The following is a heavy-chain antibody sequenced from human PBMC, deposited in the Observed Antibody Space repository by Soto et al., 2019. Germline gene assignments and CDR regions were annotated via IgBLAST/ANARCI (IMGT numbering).Heavy chain of an antibody. J-gene: IGHJ4*02. CDR1: GFTFRNHG. CDR3: ARDIASRRFDY. CDR2: IWYDGSDK. V-gene: IGHV3-33*01. D-gene: IGHD6-6*01. Sequence: PGGSLRLSCEASGFTFRNHGMHWVRQAPGKGLEWVAVIWYDGSDKYYADSVKGRFTISRDNSKNTLYLQMNSLRAEDTAVYYGARDIASRRFDYLGQGVLVTVSS.